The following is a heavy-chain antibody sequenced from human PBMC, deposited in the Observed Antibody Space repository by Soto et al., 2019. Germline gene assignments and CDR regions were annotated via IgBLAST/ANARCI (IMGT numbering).Heavy chain of an antibody. V-gene: IGHV1-69*01. D-gene: IGHD2-2*02. J-gene: IGHJ6*02. Sequence: QVQLVQSGAEVKKPGSSVKVSCKASGGTFSSYAISWVRQAPGQGLEWMGGIIPIFGTANYAQKFQGRVTITADESTSTAYMELRSLRSEDTAVYYCARGGVDIVVVPAAIRNYYYYYGMDVWGQGTTVTVSS. CDR3: ARGGVDIVVVPAAIRNYYYYYGMDV. CDR1: GGTFSSYA. CDR2: IIPIFGTA.